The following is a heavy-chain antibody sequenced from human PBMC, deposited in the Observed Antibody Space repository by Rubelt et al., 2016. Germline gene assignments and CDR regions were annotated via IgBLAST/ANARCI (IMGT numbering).Heavy chain of an antibody. Sequence: SYSMNWVRQAPGKGLEWVSSISSSSSYIYYADSVKGRFTISRDNAKNSLYLQMNSLRAEDTAVYYCTRVVPAAPGHDYWGQGTLVTVSS. CDR3: TRVVPAAPGHDY. D-gene: IGHD2-2*01. J-gene: IGHJ4*02. CDR1: SYS. V-gene: IGHV3-21*01. CDR2: ISSSSSYI.